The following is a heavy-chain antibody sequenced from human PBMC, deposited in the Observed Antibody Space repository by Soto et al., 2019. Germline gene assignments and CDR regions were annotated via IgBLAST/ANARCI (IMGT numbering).Heavy chain of an antibody. CDR3: ARAVAGFHAFDI. CDR2: IIPIFGTA. Sequence: SVKVSCKASGGTFSSYAISWVRQAPGQGLEWMGGIIPIFGTANYAQKFQGRVTITADESTSTAYMELSSLRSEDTAVYYCARAVAGFHAFDIWGQGTMVTVSS. J-gene: IGHJ3*02. V-gene: IGHV1-69*13. D-gene: IGHD6-19*01. CDR1: GGTFSSYA.